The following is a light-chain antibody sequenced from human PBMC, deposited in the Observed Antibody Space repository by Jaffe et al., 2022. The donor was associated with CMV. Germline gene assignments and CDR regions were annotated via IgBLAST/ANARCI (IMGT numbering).Light chain of an antibody. V-gene: IGKV1-39*01. J-gene: IGKJ2*01. CDR1: HSMSSN. Sequence: DIQMTQSPSSLSASVGDRVTITCRASHSMSSNLNWYQQRPGKAPKLLIYTASSLQSGVPSRFSGSGSGTDFTLTISGLQAEDFATYYCQQTYSVPHTFGQGTKLEIK. CDR3: QQTYSVPHT. CDR2: TAS.